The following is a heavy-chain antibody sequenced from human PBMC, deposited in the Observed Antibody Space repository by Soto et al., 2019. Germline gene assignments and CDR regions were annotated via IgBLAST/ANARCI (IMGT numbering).Heavy chain of an antibody. CDR1: GFTFSSYA. V-gene: IGHV3-23*01. D-gene: IGHD3-3*01. CDR2: ISGSGGST. J-gene: IGHJ6*03. Sequence: GGSLRLSCAASGFTFSSYAMSWVRQAPGKGLEWVSAISGSGGSTYYADSVKGRFTISRDNSKNTLYLQMNSLRAEDTAVYYCAKYRYGEWLFLGDYYYYYMDVWGKGTTVTVSS. CDR3: AKYRYGEWLFLGDYYYYYMDV.